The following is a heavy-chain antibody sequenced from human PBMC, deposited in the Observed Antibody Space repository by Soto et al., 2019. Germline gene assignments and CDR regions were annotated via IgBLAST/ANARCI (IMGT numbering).Heavy chain of an antibody. CDR1: GGSVSTHY. J-gene: IGHJ6*03. V-gene: IGHV4-59*02. Sequence: SETLSLTCTVSGGSVSTHYWSWIRQSPGKGLEWIGYIYYSGSGSTKYNPSLKNRVTILVDTSKNQFSLKLSSVTAADTAVYYCASTVDSGYQDVWGKGTTVTV. CDR2: IYYSGSGST. D-gene: IGHD6-25*01. CDR3: ASTVDSGYQDV.